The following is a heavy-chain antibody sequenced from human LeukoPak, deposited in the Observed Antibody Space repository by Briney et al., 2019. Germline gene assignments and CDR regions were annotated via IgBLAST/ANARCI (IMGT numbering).Heavy chain of an antibody. Sequence: PSETLSLTCAVYGGSFSGYYWSWIRQPPGKGLEWIGEINHSGSTNYNPSLKSRVTISVDTSKNQFSLKLSSVTAADTAVYYCARATYYYGSGSYCWFDPWGQGTLVTVSS. CDR1: GGSFSGYY. V-gene: IGHV4-34*01. CDR3: ARATYYYGSGSYCWFDP. D-gene: IGHD3-10*01. CDR2: INHSGST. J-gene: IGHJ5*02.